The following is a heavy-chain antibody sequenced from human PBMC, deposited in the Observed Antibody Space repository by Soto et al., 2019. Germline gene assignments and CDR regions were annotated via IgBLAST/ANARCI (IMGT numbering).Heavy chain of an antibody. CDR3: RSSTSCYDESCVDV. J-gene: IGHJ6*02. D-gene: IGHD2-2*01. V-gene: IGHV4-4*07. Sequence: SETLSLTCTVTGGTISGYYWTWIRQSAGGGLEWIGRIYSSGSTNYNPSLKSRVTISVDTSKNHFSLELSSVTAADTAMYYCRSSTSCYDESCVDVWGQGTMVTVSS. CDR2: IYSSGST. CDR1: GGTISGYY.